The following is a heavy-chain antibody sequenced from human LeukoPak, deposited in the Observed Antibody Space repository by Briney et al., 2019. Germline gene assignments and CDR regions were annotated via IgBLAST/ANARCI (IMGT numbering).Heavy chain of an antibody. Sequence: SETLSLTCTVSGGSISSYYWSWIRQPPGQGLEWIGYIYYSGSTNYNPSLKSRVTISVDTSKNQFSLKLSSVTAADTAVYYCARGGVLGWFDPWGQGTLVTVSS. CDR2: IYYSGST. CDR3: ARGGVLGWFDP. V-gene: IGHV4-59*01. J-gene: IGHJ5*02. CDR1: GGSISSYY. D-gene: IGHD4/OR15-4a*01.